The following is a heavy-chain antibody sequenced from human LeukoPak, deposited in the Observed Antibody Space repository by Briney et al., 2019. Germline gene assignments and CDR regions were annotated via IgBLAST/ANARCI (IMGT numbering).Heavy chain of an antibody. D-gene: IGHD6-6*01. CDR3: AGDNLGRGSSSSANFDY. Sequence: GGSLRLSCAASGFTFSSYSMNWVRQAPGKGLEWVSSISSSSSYIYYADSVKGRFTISRDNAKNSLYLQMNSLRAEDTAVYYCAGDNLGRGSSSSANFDYWGQGTLVTVSS. V-gene: IGHV3-21*01. CDR1: GFTFSSYS. CDR2: ISSSSSYI. J-gene: IGHJ4*02.